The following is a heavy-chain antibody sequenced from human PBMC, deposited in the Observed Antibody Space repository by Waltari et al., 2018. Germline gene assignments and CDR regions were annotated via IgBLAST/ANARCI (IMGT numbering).Heavy chain of an antibody. Sequence: QVQLVQSGAEVKKPGASVKVSCKASGYSFTGYYMHWVRQAPGHGLEWMGWINRNRGDTNYAQKFQGRVTWTRDTSISTAYMDLSRLTSDDAAVYYWARESISGSSGHYYYYGMDVWGQGTTVTVSS. CDR3: ARESISGSSGHYYYYGMDV. J-gene: IGHJ6*02. CDR2: INRNRGDT. D-gene: IGHD6-6*01. V-gene: IGHV1-2*02. CDR1: GYSFTGYY.